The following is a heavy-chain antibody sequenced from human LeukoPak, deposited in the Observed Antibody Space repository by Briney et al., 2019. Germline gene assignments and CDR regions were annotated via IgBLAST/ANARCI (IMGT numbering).Heavy chain of an antibody. J-gene: IGHJ5*02. CDR2: INHSGST. V-gene: IGHV4-34*01. CDR1: GGSFSGYY. CDR3: ARGSGPYSSSSHWFDH. D-gene: IGHD6-6*01. Sequence: PSETLSLTCAVYGGSFSGYYWSWIRQPPGKGLEWIGEINHSGSTNYNPSLKSRVTISVGTSKNQFSLKLSSVTAADTAVYYCARGSGPYSSSSHWFDHWGQGTLVTVSS.